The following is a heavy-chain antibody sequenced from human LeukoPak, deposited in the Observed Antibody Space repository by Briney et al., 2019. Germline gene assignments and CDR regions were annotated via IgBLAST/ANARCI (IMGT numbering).Heavy chain of an antibody. J-gene: IGHJ4*02. V-gene: IGHV3-23*01. CDR2: ISGSGGST. Sequence: GGSLRLSCAASGLTFSSYAMSWVRQAPGKGLEWVSAISGSGGSTYYADSVKGRFTISRDNSKNSLFLQMNSLRAEDTAVYYCAGPYYFDSSGYYPALGRWGQGTLVTVSS. D-gene: IGHD3-22*01. CDR1: GLTFSSYA. CDR3: AGPYYFDSSGYYPALGR.